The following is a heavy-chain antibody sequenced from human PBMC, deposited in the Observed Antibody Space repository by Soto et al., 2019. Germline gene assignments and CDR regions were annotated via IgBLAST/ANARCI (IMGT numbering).Heavy chain of an antibody. Sequence: SETLSLTCTVSGGSISSYYWSWIRQPAGKGLEWIGRIYTSGSTNYNPSLKSRVTMTVDTSKNQFSLKLSSVTAADTAVYYCARAEVADRFCSGGSCYSHYYYYGMDVWGQGTTVTVSS. CDR3: ARAEVADRFCSGGSCYSHYYYYGMDV. CDR1: GGSISSYY. D-gene: IGHD2-15*01. V-gene: IGHV4-4*07. J-gene: IGHJ6*02. CDR2: IYTSGST.